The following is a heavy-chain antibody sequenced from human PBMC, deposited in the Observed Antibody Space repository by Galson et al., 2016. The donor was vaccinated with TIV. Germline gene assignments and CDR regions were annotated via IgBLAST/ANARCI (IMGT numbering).Heavy chain of an antibody. Sequence: SLRLSCAASGFTFSRHWMSWVRQAPGKGLEWVANIKQDGDYKYYVDSVKGRFTISRDNAKNSLYLQMNSLRAEHTAVYYCARGNDPGATYSLDYWGQGTLVTVSS. J-gene: IGHJ4*02. D-gene: IGHD1-1*01. CDR1: GFTFSRHW. CDR2: IKQDGDYK. V-gene: IGHV3-7*01. CDR3: ARGNDPGATYSLDY.